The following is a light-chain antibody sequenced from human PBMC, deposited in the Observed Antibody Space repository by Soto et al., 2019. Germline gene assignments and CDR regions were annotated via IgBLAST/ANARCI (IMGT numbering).Light chain of an antibody. CDR2: GAS. CDR1: QSINTN. Sequence: EIVMTQSPATLSVSPGERAALSCRASQSINTNLAWYQQKPGQAPRLLIYGASTRATDIPARFSGSGSGTEFTLTISSLQSEDFALYYCQQYNNWPLTFGGGTKVEIK. V-gene: IGKV3-15*01. CDR3: QQYNNWPLT. J-gene: IGKJ4*01.